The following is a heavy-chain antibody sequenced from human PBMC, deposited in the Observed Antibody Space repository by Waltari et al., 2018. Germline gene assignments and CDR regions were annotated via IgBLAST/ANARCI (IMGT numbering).Heavy chain of an antibody. V-gene: IGHV4-34*01. D-gene: IGHD2-21*01. CDR1: GGSFNFYY. CDR3: ARRGYCGIDCYSNYFDF. J-gene: IGHJ4*02. CDR2: ITPSGST. Sequence: QVLLQQWGAGLLKPSETLSLTCAVYGGSFNFYYWSWIRQPPGEGLEWIGEITPSGSTNYNPSLKSRVSISVDTPNNQFSLKLTSVTAADTAAYYCARRGYCGIDCYSNYFDFWGQGTLVTVSS.